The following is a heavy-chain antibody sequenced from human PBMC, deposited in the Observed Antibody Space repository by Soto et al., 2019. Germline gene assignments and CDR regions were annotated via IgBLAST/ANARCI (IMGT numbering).Heavy chain of an antibody. D-gene: IGHD1-1*01. J-gene: IGHJ6*02. CDR2: IIPIFGTA. CDR3: ARGVLYYYYYIGVHG. CDR1: GGTFGSYA. Sequence: SSGQASCTGSGGTFGSYAISWGRQAPGQGLEWMGGIIPIFGTANYAQKFQGRVTITADESTSTAYMELSSLRSEDTAVYYCARGVLYYYYYIGVHGWGEGT. V-gene: IGHV1-69*01.